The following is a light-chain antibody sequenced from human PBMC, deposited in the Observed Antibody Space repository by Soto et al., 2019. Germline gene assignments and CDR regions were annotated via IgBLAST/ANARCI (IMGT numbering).Light chain of an antibody. CDR3: TSYTSSTTWV. CDR1: SSDVGAYNY. J-gene: IGLJ3*02. Sequence: QSALTQPASVSGSLGQSITISCTGTSSDVGAYNYVSWYQQHPDKAPKLLIFEVTNRPSGVSGRFSGSKSGITASLSISGLQPEDEADYYCTSYTSSTTWVFGGGTKVTVL. V-gene: IGLV2-14*01. CDR2: EVT.